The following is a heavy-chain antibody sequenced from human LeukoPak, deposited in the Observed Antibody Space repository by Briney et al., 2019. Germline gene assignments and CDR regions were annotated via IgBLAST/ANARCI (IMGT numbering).Heavy chain of an antibody. CDR2: IYYSGST. Sequence: SETLSLTCTVSGGSVSSYYWSWIRQPPGKGLEWIGYIYYSGSTNYNPSLKSRVTISVDTSKNQFSLKLSSVTAADTAVYYCARGMDSSAYFDYWGQGTLATVSS. CDR1: GGSVSSYY. J-gene: IGHJ4*02. CDR3: ARGMDSSAYFDY. D-gene: IGHD3-22*01. V-gene: IGHV4-59*02.